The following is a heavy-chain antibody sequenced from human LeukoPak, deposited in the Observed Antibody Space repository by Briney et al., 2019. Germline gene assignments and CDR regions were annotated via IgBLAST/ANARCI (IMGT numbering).Heavy chain of an antibody. Sequence: PGGSLRLSCAASGFTLSSYAMNWVRQAPGKGLEWVSAISGSGSAYYADSVKGRFTISRDNSKNTLYLQMNSLKASDTAMYYCAIFDFLFGEIDNWFDPWGQGTQVTVSS. V-gene: IGHV3-23*01. CDR2: ISGSGSA. J-gene: IGHJ5*02. CDR3: AIFDFLFGEIDNWFDP. CDR1: GFTLSSYA. D-gene: IGHD3-16*01.